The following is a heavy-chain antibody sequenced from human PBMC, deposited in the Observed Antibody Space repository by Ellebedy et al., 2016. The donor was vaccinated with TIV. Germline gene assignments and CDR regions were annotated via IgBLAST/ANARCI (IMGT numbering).Heavy chain of an antibody. CDR2: ISAYNGKT. CDR3: ARGGWGGRLGESFLDY. D-gene: IGHD3-16*01. V-gene: IGHV1-18*04. CDR1: GFAFTSYG. J-gene: IGHJ4*02. Sequence: AASVKVSCKASGFAFTSYGFSWVRQAPGQGLEWMGWISAYNGKTNYAQTFQGRVTMTTETSTSPVYMELRTRRSDDTAVYFCARGGWGGRLGESFLDYWGQGTLVTVSS.